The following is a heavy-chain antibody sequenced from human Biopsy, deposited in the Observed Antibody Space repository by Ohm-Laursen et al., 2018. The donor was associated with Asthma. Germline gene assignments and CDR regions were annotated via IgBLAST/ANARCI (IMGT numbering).Heavy chain of an antibody. CDR1: GFSLRTPGVG. D-gene: IGHD3-9*01. CDR3: ALSQDSGFDDHSPSWFDP. V-gene: IGHV2-5*02. Sequence: PTQTLTLTCSFSGFSLRTPGVGVGWIRQSPGKALEWLALIYWDDYNLFRPSLKRRLTITKDPSKNQVVLTMTKMYPVDSGTYYCALSQDSGFDDHSPSWFDPWGQGALVTVSS. CDR2: IYWDDYN. J-gene: IGHJ5*02.